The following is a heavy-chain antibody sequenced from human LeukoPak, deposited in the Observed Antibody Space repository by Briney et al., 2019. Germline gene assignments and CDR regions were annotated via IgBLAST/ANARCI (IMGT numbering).Heavy chain of an antibody. CDR1: GGSISSSSHY. CDR2: MYYRGST. CDR3: ARGGDSSGYEGRFDP. J-gene: IGHJ5*02. V-gene: IGHV4-39*07. Sequence: SETLSLTCTVSGGSISSSSHYWGWIRQPPGKGLEWIGSMYYRGSTYHNPSLKSRVTISVDTSKNQFSLRLSSVTAADTAVYYCARGGDSSGYEGRFDPWGQGTLVTVSS. D-gene: IGHD3-22*01.